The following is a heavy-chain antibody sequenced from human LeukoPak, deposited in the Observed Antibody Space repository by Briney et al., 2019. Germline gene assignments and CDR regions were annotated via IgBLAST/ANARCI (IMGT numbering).Heavy chain of an antibody. V-gene: IGHV4-59*01. CDR2: IYYSGST. Sequence: SETLPLTCTVSGGSISSYYWSWIRQPPGKGLEWIGYIYYSGSTNYNPSLKSRVTISVDTSKNQFSLKLSSVTAADTAVYYCARGNSGPYPDIWGQGTMVTVSS. CDR1: GGSISSYY. CDR3: ARGNSGPYPDI. D-gene: IGHD1-26*01. J-gene: IGHJ3*02.